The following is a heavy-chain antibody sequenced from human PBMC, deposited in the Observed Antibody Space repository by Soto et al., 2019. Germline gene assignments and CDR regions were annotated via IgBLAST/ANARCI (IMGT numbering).Heavy chain of an antibody. Sequence: SETLSLTCSVSGGSVTSFYWSWIRQSPGKGLEWIGYIYYGGSSKYNPSLKSRVTILIDTSKNQISLRLSSVTAADTAVYYCARVYYDSSGYWGPNWFDPWGQGTLVTAPQ. D-gene: IGHD3-22*01. CDR2: IYYGGSS. J-gene: IGHJ5*02. CDR3: ARVYYDSSGYWGPNWFDP. V-gene: IGHV4-59*02. CDR1: GGSVTSFY.